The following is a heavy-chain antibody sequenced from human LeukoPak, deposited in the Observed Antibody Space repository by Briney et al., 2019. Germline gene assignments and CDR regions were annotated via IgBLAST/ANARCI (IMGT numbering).Heavy chain of an antibody. CDR1: GGSFSGYY. CDR3: AREFWYYDFWSGSFFDI. D-gene: IGHD3-3*01. CDR2: INHSGST. V-gene: IGHV4-34*01. Sequence: NPSETLSLTCAVYGGSFSGYYWSWIRQPPGKGLEWIGEINHSGSTNYNPSLKSRVTISVDTSKNQFSLKLSSVTAADTAVYYCAREFWYYDFWSGSFFDIWGQGTTVTVSS. J-gene: IGHJ3*02.